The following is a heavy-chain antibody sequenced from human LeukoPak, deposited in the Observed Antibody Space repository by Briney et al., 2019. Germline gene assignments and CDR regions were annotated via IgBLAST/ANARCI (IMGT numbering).Heavy chain of an antibody. J-gene: IGHJ2*01. Sequence: PGRSLRLSCAASGFTFSSHGMHWVRPARGKGLEWVAVISYDGSNKYYAAAVKGRFTISRDNAKNSLYLQMISLRAEDTGVYYCATVLRGFDLWGRGTLVTVSS. V-gene: IGHV3-30*03. CDR2: ISYDGSNK. CDR3: ATVLRGFDL. CDR1: GFTFSSHG.